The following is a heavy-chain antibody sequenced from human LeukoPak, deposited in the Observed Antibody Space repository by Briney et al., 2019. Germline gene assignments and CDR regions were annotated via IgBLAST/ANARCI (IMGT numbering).Heavy chain of an antibody. CDR2: ISGSGGST. D-gene: IGHD2-2*01. Sequence: PGGSLRLSCAASGFTFDDYAMHWVRQAPGKGLEWVSGISGSGGSTYYADSVKGRFTISRDNSKNTLYLQMNSLRVEDTAVYYCARAPTVLVGYCSSSSCQADYWGQGTLVTVSS. V-gene: IGHV3-23*01. J-gene: IGHJ4*02. CDR1: GFTFDDYA. CDR3: ARAPTVLVGYCSSSSCQADY.